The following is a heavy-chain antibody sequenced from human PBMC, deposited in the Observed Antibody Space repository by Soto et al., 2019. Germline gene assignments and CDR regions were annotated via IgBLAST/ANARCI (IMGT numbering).Heavy chain of an antibody. V-gene: IGHV1-69*13. J-gene: IGHJ6*02. CDR1: GGTFRTHA. CDR3: ARDGHAYNMREENFYYGMDV. Sequence: SSVKVSCKASGGTFRTHAISWVRQAPAQGLEWLGGIIPNHDTANYAQRFRGRVTIAADEYTSTVYMEVSSLISEDTAVYYCARDGHAYNMREENFYYGMDVWGQGTTVTVS. D-gene: IGHD1-1*01. CDR2: IIPNHDTA.